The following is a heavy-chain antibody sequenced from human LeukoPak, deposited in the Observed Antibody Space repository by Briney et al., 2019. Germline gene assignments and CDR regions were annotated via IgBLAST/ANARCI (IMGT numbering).Heavy chain of an antibody. CDR2: ISAYNGNT. Sequence: PQASVKVSCKASGYTFTSYGISWVRQAPGQGLEWMGWISAYNGNTNYAQKLQGRVTMTTDTSTSTAYMELRSLRSDDTAVYYCARTALAGTPSYYYGMDVWGQGTTVTVSS. CDR3: ARTALAGTPSYYYGMDV. J-gene: IGHJ6*02. V-gene: IGHV1-18*01. CDR1: GYTFTSYG. D-gene: IGHD6-19*01.